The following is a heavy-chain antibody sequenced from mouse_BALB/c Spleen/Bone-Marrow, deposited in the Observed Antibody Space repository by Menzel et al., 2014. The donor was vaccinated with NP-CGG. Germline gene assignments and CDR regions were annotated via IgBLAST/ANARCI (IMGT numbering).Heavy chain of an antibody. V-gene: IGHV2-9*02. CDR1: GFSLTSYG. CDR2: IWAGGST. J-gene: IGHJ3*01. CDR3: TTELGGFAY. Sequence: VQVVESGPGLVAPSQSLSITCTVSGFSLTSYGVHWVRQPPGKGLEWLGVIWAGGSTNYNSALMSRLSISKDNSKSQVFSKMNSLQTDDTAMYYCTTELGGFAYWGQGTLVTVSA. D-gene: IGHD4-1*01.